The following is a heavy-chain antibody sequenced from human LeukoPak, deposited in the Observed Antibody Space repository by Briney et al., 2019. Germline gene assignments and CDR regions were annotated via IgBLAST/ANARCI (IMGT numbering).Heavy chain of an antibody. CDR3: ARLRYFDRG. V-gene: IGHV4-61*02. Sequence: SQTLSLTCTVSGGSISSGSYYWSWIRQPAGKGLEWIGRIYTSGSTNYNPSLKSRVTISVDTSKNQFSLKLSSVTAADTAVYYCARLRYFDRGWGQGTLVTVSS. CDR1: GGSISSGSYY. CDR2: IYTSGST. J-gene: IGHJ4*02. D-gene: IGHD3-9*01.